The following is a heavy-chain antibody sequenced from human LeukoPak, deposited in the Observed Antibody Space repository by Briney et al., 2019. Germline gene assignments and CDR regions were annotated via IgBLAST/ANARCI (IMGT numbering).Heavy chain of an antibody. D-gene: IGHD2-2*01. CDR2: INPNSGGT. J-gene: IGHJ5*02. CDR3: ARGNLVRRYCSSTSCSNWFDP. Sequence: EASVKVSCKASGYTFTGYYMHWVRQAPGQGLEWMGWINPNSGGTNYAQKFQGWVTMTRDTSISTAYMELSRLRSDDTAVYYCARGNLVRRYCSSTSCSNWFDPWGQGTLVTVSS. V-gene: IGHV1-2*04. CDR1: GYTFTGYY.